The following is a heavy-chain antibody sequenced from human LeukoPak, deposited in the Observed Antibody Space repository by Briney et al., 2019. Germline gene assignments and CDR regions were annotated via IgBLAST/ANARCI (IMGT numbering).Heavy chain of an antibody. CDR3: AKRSSSWYFGY. CDR1: GFTFSNSA. V-gene: IGHV3-23*01. D-gene: IGHD6-13*01. J-gene: IGHJ4*02. Sequence: GGSLRLSCAASGFTFSNSAMSWVRQGPGKGLEWVSGISGSGGDTYYADSVKGRFTISRDNSKNTLSLQMNSLRGEDTAVYYCAKRSSSWYFGYWGQGTLATVSS. CDR2: ISGSGGDT.